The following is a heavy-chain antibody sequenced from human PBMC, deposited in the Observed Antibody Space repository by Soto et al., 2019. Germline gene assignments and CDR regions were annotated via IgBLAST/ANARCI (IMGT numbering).Heavy chain of an antibody. Sequence: EVQLVESGGGVVRPGGSLRLSCAASGFTFDDYGMSWVRQAPWKGLEWVSGINWNGDSTGYADSVKGRFTISRDNAKNSLYLQMNSLRAEDTALYYCARGAIYCSGGRCYPVYWGQGTLVTVSS. J-gene: IGHJ4*02. V-gene: IGHV3-20*04. CDR3: ARGAIYCSGGRCYPVY. D-gene: IGHD2-15*01. CDR1: GFTFDDYG. CDR2: INWNGDST.